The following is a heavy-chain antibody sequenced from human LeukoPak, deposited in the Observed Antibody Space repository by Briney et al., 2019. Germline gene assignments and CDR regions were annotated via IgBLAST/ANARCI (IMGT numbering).Heavy chain of an antibody. V-gene: IGHV1-18*01. J-gene: IGHJ4*02. CDR3: ARDSPLRYTHDY. CDR1: GYTFTSYG. Sequence: ASVKVSCKASGYTFTSYGISWVRQAPGQGLEWMGWISAYNGNTNYAQKLQGRVTMTTDTSTSTAYMELKSLRSDDTAVYYCARDSPLRYTHDYWGQGTLVTVSS. CDR2: ISAYNGNT. D-gene: IGHD3-9*01.